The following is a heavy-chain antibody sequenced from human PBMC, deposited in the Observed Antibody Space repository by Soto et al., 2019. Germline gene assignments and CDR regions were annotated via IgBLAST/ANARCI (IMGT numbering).Heavy chain of an antibody. Sequence: GGSLRLSCAASGFTFSSYSMNWVRQAPGKGLEWVSYISSSSSTIYYADSVKGRFTISRDNAKNSLYLQMNSLRDEDTAVYYCARGMKARQLVRHYYYGMDVWGQGTKVTVSS. D-gene: IGHD6-6*01. J-gene: IGHJ6*02. CDR3: ARGMKARQLVRHYYYGMDV. CDR2: ISSSSSTI. V-gene: IGHV3-48*02. CDR1: GFTFSSYS.